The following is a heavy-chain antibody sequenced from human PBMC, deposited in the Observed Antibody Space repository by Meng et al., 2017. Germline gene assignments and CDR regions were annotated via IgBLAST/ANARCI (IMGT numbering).Heavy chain of an antibody. J-gene: IGHJ4*02. CDR3: ARVLVVVITTYYFDY. V-gene: IGHV3-7*01. Sequence: GGSLRLSCAASGFTFSSYWMSWVRQAPGKGLEWVANIKQDGSEKYYVDSVKGRFTISRDNAKNSLYLQMNSLRAEDTAGYYCARVLVVVITTYYFDYWGQGTLVTVSS. CDR2: IKQDGSEK. CDR1: GFTFSSYW. D-gene: IGHD3-22*01.